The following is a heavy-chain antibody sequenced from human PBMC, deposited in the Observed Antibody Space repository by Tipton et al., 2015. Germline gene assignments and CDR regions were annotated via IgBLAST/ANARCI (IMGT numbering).Heavy chain of an antibody. CDR2: VFSGGST. CDR1: GDSVNSGNYY. V-gene: IGHV4-61*01. CDR3: TRDFSIKGMDV. D-gene: IGHD3-3*01. Sequence: TLSLTCTVSGDSVNSGNYYWSWIRQPPGKGLEWIGYVFSGGSTNSNPSVKSRVTIFLTSNNQFSLEMTSVTAADTAVYYCTRDFSIKGMDVWGQGTTVTVSS. J-gene: IGHJ6*02.